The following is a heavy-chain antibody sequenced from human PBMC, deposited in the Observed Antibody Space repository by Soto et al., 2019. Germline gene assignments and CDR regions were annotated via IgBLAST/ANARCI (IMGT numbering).Heavy chain of an antibody. CDR3: ARAADCSGGSCYSYGMDV. CDR1: GGTFSSYA. Sequence: LVQSGAEVKKPGSSVKVSCXASGGTFSSYAISXXXXXXXXXXXXXXXIIPIFGTANYAQKFQSRVTITADESTSTAYMELSSLRSEDTAVYYCARAADCSGGSCYSYGMDVWGQGTTVTVSS. CDR2: IIPIFGTA. J-gene: IGHJ6*02. D-gene: IGHD2-15*01. V-gene: IGHV1-69*01.